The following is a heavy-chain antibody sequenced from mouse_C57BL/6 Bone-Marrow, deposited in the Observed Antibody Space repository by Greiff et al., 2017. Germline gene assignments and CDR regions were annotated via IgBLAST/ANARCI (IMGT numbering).Heavy chain of an antibody. CDR1: GFSLTSYA. V-gene: IGHV2-9-1*01. CDR3: ARIPPSYDGYPYYYAMDY. D-gene: IGHD2-3*01. CDR2: IWTGGGT. Sequence: VQLVESGPGLVAPSQSLSITCTVSGFSLTSYAISWVRQPPGKGLEWLGVIWTGGGTNYNSALKSRLSISKDNSKSQVFLKMNSLQTDDTARYYCARIPPSYDGYPYYYAMDYWGQGTSVTVSS. J-gene: IGHJ4*01.